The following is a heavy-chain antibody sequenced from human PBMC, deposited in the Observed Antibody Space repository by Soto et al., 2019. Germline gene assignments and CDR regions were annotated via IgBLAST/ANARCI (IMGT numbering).Heavy chain of an antibody. V-gene: IGHV4-59*01. CDR3: ARGVVPASINWFDP. J-gene: IGHJ5*02. CDR1: GGSISSYY. CDR2: IYYSGST. Sequence: QVQLQESGPGLVKPSETLSLTCTVSGGSISSYYWSWIRQPPGKGLEWIGYIYYSGSTNYNPSLKSRVTISVDTSKNQFSLKLSSVTAADTAVYYCARGVVPASINWFDPWGQGTLVTVSS. D-gene: IGHD2-2*01.